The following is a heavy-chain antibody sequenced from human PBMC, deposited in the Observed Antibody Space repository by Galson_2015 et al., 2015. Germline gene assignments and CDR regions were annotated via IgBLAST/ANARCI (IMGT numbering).Heavy chain of an antibody. CDR1: GFSLSNARMG. D-gene: IGHD2-15*01. Sequence: PALVTPTQTLTLPCTVSGFSLSNARMGVSWIRQPPGKALEWLAHIFSNDGKSYSTSLKSRLTISKDASKSQVVLTMTNMDSVDTATYYCARAGAYCSVGRCYPRGPTDYWGQGTLVTVSS. J-gene: IGHJ4*02. CDR2: IFSNDGK. V-gene: IGHV2-26*01. CDR3: ARAGAYCSVGRCYPRGPTDY.